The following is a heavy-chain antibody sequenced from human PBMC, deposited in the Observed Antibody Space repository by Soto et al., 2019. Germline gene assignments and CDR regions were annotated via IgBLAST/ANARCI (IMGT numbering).Heavy chain of an antibody. CDR2: IYYSGST. J-gene: IGHJ4*02. CDR3: ASGRGYSYGSFDY. CDR1: GGSISSYY. V-gene: IGHV4-59*01. D-gene: IGHD5-18*01. Sequence: SVTLSLTCTVSGGSISSYYWSWIRQPPGKGLEWIGYIYYSGSTNYNPSLKSRVTISVDTSKNQFSLKLSSVTAADMAVYYCASGRGYSYGSFDYWGQGTLVTVSS.